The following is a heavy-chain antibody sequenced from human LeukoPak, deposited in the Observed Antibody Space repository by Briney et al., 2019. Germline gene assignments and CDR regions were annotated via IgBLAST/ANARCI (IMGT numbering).Heavy chain of an antibody. CDR3: ARGLWTAHYYYYYGMDV. CDR2: ISSSSSYI. D-gene: IGHD3/OR15-3a*01. V-gene: IGHV3-21*01. Sequence: GGSLRLSCAASGFTFTTYSMNWVRQAPGKGLEWVSAISSSSSYIYYADSVKGRFTISRDNAKNSLYLQVNSLRAEDMAVYYCARGLWTAHYYYYYGMDVWGQGTTVTVSS. J-gene: IGHJ6*02. CDR1: GFTFTTYS.